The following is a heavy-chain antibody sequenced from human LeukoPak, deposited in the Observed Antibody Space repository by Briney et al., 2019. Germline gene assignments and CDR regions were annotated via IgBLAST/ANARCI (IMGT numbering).Heavy chain of an antibody. D-gene: IGHD2-2*01. CDR3: AIRDCSSTGCYPAP. V-gene: IGHV4-34*01. Sequence: SETLSLTCAVYGGSFSGYYWSWIRQPPGKGLEWIGEINHSGSTKYNPSPKSRVTISVDTSKNQFSLKLSSVTAADTAVYYCAIRDCSSTGCYPAPGGEGTLLTVS. CDR1: GGSFSGYY. CDR2: INHSGST. J-gene: IGHJ4*02.